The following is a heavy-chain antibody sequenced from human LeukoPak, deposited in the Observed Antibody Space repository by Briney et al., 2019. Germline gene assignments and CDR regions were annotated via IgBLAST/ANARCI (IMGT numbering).Heavy chain of an antibody. Sequence: PSETLSLTCAVYGGSFSGYYWSWIRQPPGKGLEWIGEINHSGSTNYNPSLKSRVTISVDTSNNQFSLKLSSVTAADTAVYYCARRRRIVGATPGAFDIWGQGTMVTVSS. CDR3: ARRRRIVGATPGAFDI. D-gene: IGHD1-26*01. V-gene: IGHV4-34*01. CDR1: GGSFSGYY. CDR2: INHSGST. J-gene: IGHJ3*02.